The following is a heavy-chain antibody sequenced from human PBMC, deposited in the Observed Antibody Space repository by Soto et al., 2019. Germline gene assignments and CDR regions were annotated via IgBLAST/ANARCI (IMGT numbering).Heavy chain of an antibody. V-gene: IGHV4-4*02. D-gene: IGHD2-15*01. CDR2: IYHSGST. Sequence: SETLSLTCAVSGGSISSSNWWSWVRQPPGKGLEWIGEIYHSGSTNYNPSLKSRVTISVDKSKNQFSLKLSSVTAADTAVYYCARHRCSGGSCYYYFAYWGQVTLVSVS. CDR1: GGSISSSNW. J-gene: IGHJ4*02. CDR3: ARHRCSGGSCYYYFAY.